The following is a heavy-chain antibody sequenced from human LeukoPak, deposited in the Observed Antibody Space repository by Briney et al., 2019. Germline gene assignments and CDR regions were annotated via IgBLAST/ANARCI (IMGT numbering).Heavy chain of an antibody. CDR2: IYYSGST. CDR3: ARPARYCSGGSCTSDWYFGL. J-gene: IGHJ2*01. Sequence: PSETLSLTCTVSGGFINSYYWSWIRQPPGKGLEWIGYIYYSGSTNYNPSLTSRVTISVDRIKNQFSLNVTSVTAADTAIYYCARPARYCSGGSCTSDWYFGLWGRGTLVTVSS. CDR1: GGFINSYY. D-gene: IGHD2-15*01. V-gene: IGHV4-59*08.